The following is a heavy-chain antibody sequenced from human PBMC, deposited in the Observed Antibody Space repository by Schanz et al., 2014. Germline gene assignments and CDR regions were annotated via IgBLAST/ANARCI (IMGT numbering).Heavy chain of an antibody. J-gene: IGHJ6*02. CDR1: GFTLSSYA. CDR2: ISYDGSNK. D-gene: IGHD3-10*01. Sequence: QVQLVESGGGVVQPGRSLRLSCAAYGFTLSSYAMHWVRQAPGKGLEWVAVISYDGSNKYYADSVKGRFTISRDNAKNSLYLEKNRLRAENTAVYDCAKDVDDGRGYGWGYCLGDCMEVWGQGTTVTVSS. V-gene: IGHV3-30-3*01. CDR3: AKDVDDGRGYGWGYCLGDCMEV.